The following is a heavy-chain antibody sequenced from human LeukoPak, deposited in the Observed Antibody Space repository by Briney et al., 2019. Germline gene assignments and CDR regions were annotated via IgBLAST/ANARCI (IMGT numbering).Heavy chain of an antibody. D-gene: IGHD2-2*01. Sequence: SVKVSCKASGGTFSSYAISWVRQAPGQGLEWMGGIIPIFGTANYAQKFQGRVTITADESTSTAYMELSSLRSEDTAVYYCARDRPRGYCSSTSCQQAGWFDPWGQGTLVTVSS. CDR2: IIPIFGTA. CDR1: GGTFSSYA. J-gene: IGHJ5*02. CDR3: ARDRPRGYCSSTSCQQAGWFDP. V-gene: IGHV1-69*01.